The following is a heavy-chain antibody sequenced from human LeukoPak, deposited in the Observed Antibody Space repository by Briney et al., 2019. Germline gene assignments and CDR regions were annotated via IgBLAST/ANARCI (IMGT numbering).Heavy chain of an antibody. V-gene: IGHV3-7*01. CDR2: IKQDGSAE. CDR1: VLTFRSSL. Sequence: GGSLRLSCAASVLTFRSSLITWVRQTPDKVLEWVPSIKQDGSAEYYVDSVRGRFTISRDNAKNSVYLQMNSLRAEDTAVYYCVHDRVPNCLDYWGEGTLVSLSS. J-gene: IGHJ4*02. D-gene: IGHD1-1*01. CDR3: VHDRVPNCLDY.